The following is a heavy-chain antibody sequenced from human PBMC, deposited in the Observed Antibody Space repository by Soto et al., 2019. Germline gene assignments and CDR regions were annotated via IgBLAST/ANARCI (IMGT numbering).Heavy chain of an antibody. D-gene: IGHD3-16*01. CDR2: IDPDDSYI. J-gene: IGHJ4*02. Sequence: HGESLKISCKVSGYSFTGYWINGVRQMPGKGLEWMGRIDPDDSYINYSPSFQGHVTISADRSISTAYLQWSSLKASDTAIYYCARRLGAITGDYWGQGTPVTVSS. CDR1: GYSFTGYW. V-gene: IGHV5-10-1*01. CDR3: ARRLGAITGDY.